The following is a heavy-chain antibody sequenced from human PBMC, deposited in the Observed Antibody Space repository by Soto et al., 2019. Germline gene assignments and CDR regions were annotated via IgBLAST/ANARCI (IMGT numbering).Heavy chain of an antibody. J-gene: IGHJ3*02. Sequence: QVQLVQSGAEVKKPGSSVKVSCKASGGTFSSYAISWVRQAPGQGLEWMGGIIPIFGTANYAQKFQGRVTITADESTSTAYMELSSLGSEDTAVYYCARGGRTDFWSGYPENDAFDIWGQGTMVTVSS. D-gene: IGHD3-3*01. V-gene: IGHV1-69*01. CDR1: GGTFSSYA. CDR2: IIPIFGTA. CDR3: ARGGRTDFWSGYPENDAFDI.